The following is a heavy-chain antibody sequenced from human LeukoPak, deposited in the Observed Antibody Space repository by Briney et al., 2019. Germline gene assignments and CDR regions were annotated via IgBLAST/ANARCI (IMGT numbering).Heavy chain of an antibody. CDR1: GYTFTSYD. V-gene: IGHV1-8*01. D-gene: IGHD6-13*01. CDR2: MNLNSGNT. CDR3: ARGVAAAGRRFFDP. Sequence: GASVKVSCKASGYTFTSYDINGVRQATGQGLEWMGWMNLNSGNTGYAQKFQGRVTMTKNTSINTAYMELSSLRSEDTAVYYCARGVAAAGRRFFDPWGQGTLVTVSS. J-gene: IGHJ5*02.